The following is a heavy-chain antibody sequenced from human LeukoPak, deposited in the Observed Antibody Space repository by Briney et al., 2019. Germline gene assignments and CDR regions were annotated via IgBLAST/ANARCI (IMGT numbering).Heavy chain of an antibody. V-gene: IGHV4-39*01. Sequence: SETLPLTCTVSGGSISSSSYYWGWIRQPPGKGLEWIGSIYYSGSTYYNPSLKSRVTISVDTSKNQFSLKLSSVTAADTAVYYCARHKWLEPTDYWGQGTLVTVSS. D-gene: IGHD6-19*01. J-gene: IGHJ4*02. CDR2: IYYSGST. CDR3: ARHKWLEPTDY. CDR1: GGSISSSSYY.